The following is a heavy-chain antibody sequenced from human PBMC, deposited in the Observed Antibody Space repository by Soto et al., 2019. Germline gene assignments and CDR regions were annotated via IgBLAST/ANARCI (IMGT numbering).Heavy chain of an antibody. CDR2: IWYDGSNK. D-gene: IGHD3-10*01. V-gene: IGHV3-33*01. Sequence: GGSLRLSCAASGFTFSSYGMHWVRQAPGKGLEWVAVIWYDGSNKYYADSVKGRFTISRDNSKNTLYLQMNSLRAEDTAVYYCARGSGLLFHDAFDIWGQGTMVTVSS. J-gene: IGHJ3*02. CDR1: GFTFSSYG. CDR3: ARGSGLLFHDAFDI.